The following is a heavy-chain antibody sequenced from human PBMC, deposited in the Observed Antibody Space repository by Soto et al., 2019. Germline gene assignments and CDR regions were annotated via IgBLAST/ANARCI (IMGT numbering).Heavy chain of an antibody. CDR1: GDTFTDYY. D-gene: IGHD2-21*02. Sequence: QVQLVQSGAEVKKPGASVKVSCKASGDTFTDYYIHWVRQAPGQGLEWMGTVNPSGGHTTYAQHFLGRVTMTRDTSTSTLYMERTSLTSEDTAVYYCARGGHVVVGTAALDYWGQGTLVTVSS. CDR2: VNPSGGHT. V-gene: IGHV1-46*01. J-gene: IGHJ4*02. CDR3: ARGGHVVVGTAALDY.